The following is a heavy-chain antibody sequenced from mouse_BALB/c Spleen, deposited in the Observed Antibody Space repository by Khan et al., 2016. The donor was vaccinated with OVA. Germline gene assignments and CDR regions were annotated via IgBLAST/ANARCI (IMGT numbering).Heavy chain of an antibody. Sequence: QVQLKESGAELARPGASVKMSCKASGYTFTSYTMHWVKQRPGQALEWIGYIDPNSGYTYYNLKFKDKATLTADRSSSTAYMQLSSLPSEDSAVHYCARSAFYGRSSYFDHWGPGTTLTVSS. CDR1: GYTFTSYT. V-gene: IGHV1-4*01. J-gene: IGHJ2*01. CDR3: ARSAFYGRSSYFDH. CDR2: IDPNSGYT. D-gene: IGHD1-1*01.